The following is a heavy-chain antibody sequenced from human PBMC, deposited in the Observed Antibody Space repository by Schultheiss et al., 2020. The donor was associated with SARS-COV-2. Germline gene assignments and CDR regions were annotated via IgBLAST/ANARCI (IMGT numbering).Heavy chain of an antibody. D-gene: IGHD3-3*01. J-gene: IGHJ4*02. CDR3: ARSHPFITGEYDFWSGYFADSENYFDY. CDR1: GFSFSASA. CDR2: IRTKANNYAT. V-gene: IGHV3-73*01. Sequence: GGSLRLSCAASGFSFSASAVHWVRQASGKGLEWVGRIRTKANNYATEFAASVKGRFTISRDDSKNTLYLQMNSLRAEDTAVYYCARSHPFITGEYDFWSGYFADSENYFDYWGQGTLVTVSS.